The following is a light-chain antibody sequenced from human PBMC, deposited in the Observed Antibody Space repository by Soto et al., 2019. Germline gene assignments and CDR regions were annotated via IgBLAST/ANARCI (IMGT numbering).Light chain of an antibody. CDR3: AAWDDSLSGVV. CDR2: KNN. V-gene: IGLV1-47*01. J-gene: IGLJ3*02. Sequence: QSVLTQPPSASATPGQRVTISCSGSSSNIGSYYVYWYQQLPGTAPKLLIYKNNQRPSGVPDRFSGSKSGTSASLAISGLRPEDEADYYCAAWDDSLSGVVFGGGTKLTVL. CDR1: SSNIGSYY.